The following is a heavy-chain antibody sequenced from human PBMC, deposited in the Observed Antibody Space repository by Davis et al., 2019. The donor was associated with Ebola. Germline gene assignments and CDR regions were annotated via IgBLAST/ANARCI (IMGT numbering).Heavy chain of an antibody. Sequence: GESLKISCAASEFTFSNYGMTWVRQAPGKGLEWVSSISAGGTAPYYADSVKGRFTISRDNAKNSLYLQMNSLRDEDTAIYYCASRITGTTEAVYWGQGTLVTVSS. J-gene: IGHJ4*02. V-gene: IGHV3-23*01. D-gene: IGHD1-7*01. CDR1: EFTFSNYG. CDR3: ASRITGTTEAVY. CDR2: ISAGGTAP.